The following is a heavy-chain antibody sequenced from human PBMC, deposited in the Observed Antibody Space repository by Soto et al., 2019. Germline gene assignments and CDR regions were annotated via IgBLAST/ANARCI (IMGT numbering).Heavy chain of an antibody. CDR1: GGSISSSSYY. V-gene: IGHV4-39*01. Sequence: SETLSLTCTVSGGSISSSSYYWGWIRQPPGKGLEWIGSIYYSGSTYYNQSLKSRVTISVDTSKTQFSLKMNSVTAADTAVYFCGGQDYGAKGYYFETWGQGALVTVSS. J-gene: IGHJ4*02. CDR2: IYYSGST. CDR3: GGQDYGAKGYYFET. D-gene: IGHD4-17*01.